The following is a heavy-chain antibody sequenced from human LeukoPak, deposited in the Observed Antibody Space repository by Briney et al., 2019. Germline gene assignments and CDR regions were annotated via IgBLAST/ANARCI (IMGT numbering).Heavy chain of an antibody. V-gene: IGHV4-28*03. CDR3: TRAYWIGFHFDS. CDR1: GYSISSSNW. J-gene: IGHJ4*02. CDR2: IYYSGTT. Sequence: SDTLSLTCAVSGYSISSSNWWGWIRQPPGKGLEWIGYIYYSGTTYYNPSLKSRITMSVDMSANQFSLRLTSVSAADTAVYYCTRAYWIGFHFDSWGQGILVSVSS. D-gene: IGHD3-3*01.